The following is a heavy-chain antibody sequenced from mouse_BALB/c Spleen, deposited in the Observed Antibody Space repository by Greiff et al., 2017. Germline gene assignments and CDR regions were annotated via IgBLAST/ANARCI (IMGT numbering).Heavy chain of an antibody. D-gene: IGHD2-1*01. V-gene: IGHV1-9*01. J-gene: IGHJ4*01. Sequence: QVQLKESGAELMKPGASVKISCKATGYTFSSYWIEWVKQRPGHGLEWIGEILPGSGSTNYNEKFKGKATFTADTSSNTAYMQLSSLTSEDSAVYYCARGGYYGNYDAMDYWGQGTSVTVSS. CDR2: ILPGSGST. CDR3: ARGGYYGNYDAMDY. CDR1: GYTFSSYW.